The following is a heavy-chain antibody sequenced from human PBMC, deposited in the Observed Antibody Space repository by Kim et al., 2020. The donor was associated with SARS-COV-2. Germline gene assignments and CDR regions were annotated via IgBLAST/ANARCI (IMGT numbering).Heavy chain of an antibody. J-gene: IGHJ2*01. CDR3: ARTDSSGYYFNDWYFDL. Sequence: SETLSLTCTVSGGSISSYYWSWIRQPPGKGLEWIGYIYYTGSTHYNPSLKSRVTISVDTSENQFSLKLTSVTAADTAVHYCARTDSSGYYFNDWYFDLWG. CDR2: IYYTGST. V-gene: IGHV4-59*01. CDR1: GGSISSYY. D-gene: IGHD3-22*01.